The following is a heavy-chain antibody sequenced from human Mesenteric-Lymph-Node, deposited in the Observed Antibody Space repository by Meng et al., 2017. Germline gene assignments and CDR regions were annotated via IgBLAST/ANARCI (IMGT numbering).Heavy chain of an antibody. Sequence: SETLSLTCTVSGVSISSYYWSWIRQTPGKGLVWIGYIYYSGSTNYNPSLKSRVTISVDTSKNQFSLKLSSVTAADTAVYYCARDSYYYDSSGYYSLWYFDLWGRGTLVTVSS. CDR2: IYYSGST. CDR3: ARDSYYYDSSGYYSLWYFDL. J-gene: IGHJ2*01. D-gene: IGHD3-22*01. V-gene: IGHV4-59*01. CDR1: GVSISSYY.